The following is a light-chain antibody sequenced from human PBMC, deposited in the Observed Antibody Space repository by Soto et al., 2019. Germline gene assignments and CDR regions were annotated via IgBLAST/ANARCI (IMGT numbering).Light chain of an antibody. Sequence: ELVLTQSPGTLSLYIGEGATLSCRASQSLRTNSLAWYQRKPGQAPRLLISGVYSRAAGIPDRFSGSGSGTEFTLTISSLQSEDFAVYYCQQDNKWPRTFGQGTKVDIK. CDR2: GVY. CDR1: QSLRTN. V-gene: IGKV3D-15*01. CDR3: QQDNKWPRT. J-gene: IGKJ1*01.